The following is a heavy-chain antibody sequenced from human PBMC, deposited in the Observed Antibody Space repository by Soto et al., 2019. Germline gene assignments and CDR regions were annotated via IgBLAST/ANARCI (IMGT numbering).Heavy chain of an antibody. CDR2: AFHSGSS. CDR1: GVSISATYW. V-gene: IGHV4-4*02. J-gene: IGHJ4*02. D-gene: IGHD3-22*01. Sequence: PSETLSLTGAVSGVSISATYWWTWVRQPPGKGLECIGEAFHSGSSKYTPSLKSRVTMSVDKCKNKFSLRLTSVTAADTAVYYCARTPPSSYSHGISANFGYWGQGMLVTVS. CDR3: ARTPPSSYSHGISANFGY.